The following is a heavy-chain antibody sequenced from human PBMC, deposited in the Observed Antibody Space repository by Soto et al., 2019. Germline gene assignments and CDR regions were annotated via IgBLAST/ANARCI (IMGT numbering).Heavy chain of an antibody. CDR3: ARDRYGLDV. CDR1: GGSISSGEYY. Sequence: SETLSLTCTVSGGSISSGEYYWTWIRQPPGKGLEWIGYISYSRSTNYSPSLESRVTISVDTSKNQFSLKLTSLSAADTAVYFCARDRYGLDVWGQGTTVTVSS. V-gene: IGHV4-61*08. J-gene: IGHJ6*02. CDR2: ISYSRST.